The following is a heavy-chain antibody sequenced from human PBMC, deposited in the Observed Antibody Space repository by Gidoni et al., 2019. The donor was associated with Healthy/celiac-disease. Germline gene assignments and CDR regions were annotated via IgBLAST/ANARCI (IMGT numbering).Heavy chain of an antibody. V-gene: IGHV4-61*07. J-gene: IGHJ2*01. Sequence: NYNPSLKSRVTISVDTSKNQFSLKLSSVTAADTAVYYCARPLRIAAAGTGGWYFDLWGRGTLVTVSS. CDR3: ARPLRIAAAGTGGWYFDL. D-gene: IGHD6-13*01.